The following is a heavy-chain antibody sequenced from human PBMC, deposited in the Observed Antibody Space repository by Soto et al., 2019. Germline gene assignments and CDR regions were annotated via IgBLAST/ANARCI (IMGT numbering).Heavy chain of an antibody. CDR1: GDSVSSNSAA. J-gene: IGHJ6*02. CDR2: TYYRSKWYN. D-gene: IGHD6-13*01. V-gene: IGHV6-1*01. Sequence: SQTLSLTCAISGDSVSSNSAAWNWIRQSPSRGLEWLGRTYYRSKWYNDYAVSVKSRITINPDTSKNQFSLQLNSVTPEDTAVYYCARVGSSGHGGYYYYYGMDVWGQGTTVTVSS. CDR3: ARVGSSGHGGYYYYYGMDV.